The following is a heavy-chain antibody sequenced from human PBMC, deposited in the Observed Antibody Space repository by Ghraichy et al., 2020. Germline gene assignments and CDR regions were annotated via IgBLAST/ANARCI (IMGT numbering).Heavy chain of an antibody. CDR3: ARHNGGVVAAKDY. CDR1: GGSISSSSYY. Sequence: SQTLSLTCTVSGGSISSSSYYWGWIRQPPGKGLEWIGSIYYSGSTYYNPSLKSRVTISVDTSKNQFSLKLSSVTAADTAVYYCARHNGGVVAAKDYWGQGTLVTVSS. D-gene: IGHD2-15*01. CDR2: IYYSGST. J-gene: IGHJ4*02. V-gene: IGHV4-39*01.